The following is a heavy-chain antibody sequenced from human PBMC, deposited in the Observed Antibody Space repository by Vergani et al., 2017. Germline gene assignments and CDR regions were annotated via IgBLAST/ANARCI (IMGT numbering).Heavy chain of an antibody. J-gene: IGHJ5*02. V-gene: IGHV1-8*03. CDR1: GYTFTSYD. CDR2: MNPNSGNT. Sequence: QVQLVQSGAEVKKPGASVKVSCKASGYTFTSYDINWVRQATGQGLEWMGWMNPNSGNTGYAQKFQGRVTITRNTSISTDYMELSSLRSEDTAVYYCARGQYFDWVNWFDPWGQGTLVTVSS. D-gene: IGHD3-9*01. CDR3: ARGQYFDWVNWFDP.